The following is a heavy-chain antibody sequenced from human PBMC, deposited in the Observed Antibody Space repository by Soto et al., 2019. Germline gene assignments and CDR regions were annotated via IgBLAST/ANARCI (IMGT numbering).Heavy chain of an antibody. CDR3: ARESLWFGELFSYFDY. CDR2: INAGNGNR. V-gene: IGHV1-3*01. D-gene: IGHD3-10*01. Sequence: QVQLVQSGAEVKKPGASVKVSCKASGYTFTSYAMHWVRQAPGQRLEWMGWINAGNGNRRYSQKFQGRVTITSDTSASTAYMELSSLRSEDTAVYYCARESLWFGELFSYFDYWGQGTLVTVSS. J-gene: IGHJ4*02. CDR1: GYTFTSYA.